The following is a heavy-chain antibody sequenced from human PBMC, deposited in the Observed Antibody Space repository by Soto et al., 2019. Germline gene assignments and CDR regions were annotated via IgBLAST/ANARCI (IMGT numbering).Heavy chain of an antibody. J-gene: IGHJ3*02. D-gene: IGHD5-12*01. V-gene: IGHV1-3*01. CDR3: ARGVRIVATIFAFDI. CDR2: INAGNGNT. Sequence: ASVKVSCKASGYTFTSYAMHWVRQAPGQRLEWMGWINAGNGNTKYSQKFQGRVTITRDTSASTAYMELSSLRSEDTAVYYCARGVRIVATIFAFDIWGQGTMVTVSS. CDR1: GYTFTSYA.